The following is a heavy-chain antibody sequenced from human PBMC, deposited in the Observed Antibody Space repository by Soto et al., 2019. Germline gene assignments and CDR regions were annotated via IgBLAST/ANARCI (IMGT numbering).Heavy chain of an antibody. Sequence: PSETLSLTCTVSGVSISGSRYYWGWIRQPPGRGLEWIGNIYYSGSTYYTPALKSRVTLSVDTSKNQFSLNLNSVTAEDTAVYYCARGGIPPSGYGIAYAMDVWGQGTTVTVSS. CDR2: IYYSGST. V-gene: IGHV4-39*01. D-gene: IGHD1-26*01. CDR3: ARGGIPPSGYGIAYAMDV. J-gene: IGHJ6*02. CDR1: GVSISGSRYY.